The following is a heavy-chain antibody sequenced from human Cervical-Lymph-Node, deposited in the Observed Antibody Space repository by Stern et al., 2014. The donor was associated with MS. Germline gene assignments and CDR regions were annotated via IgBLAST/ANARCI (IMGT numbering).Heavy chain of an antibody. CDR2: IYYSGST. V-gene: IGHV4-59*01. CDR3: ARGLTVYYFAY. Sequence: QVQLQESGPGLVKPSETLSLTCTVSGASMSRYYWNWIRQPPGKGLEWIGYIYYSGSTNYTPSLKSRVTISVDTSKNQFSLRLSSVTAADTAVYYCARGLTVYYFAYWGQGSLVTVSS. D-gene: IGHD2-21*02. CDR1: GASMSRYY. J-gene: IGHJ4*02.